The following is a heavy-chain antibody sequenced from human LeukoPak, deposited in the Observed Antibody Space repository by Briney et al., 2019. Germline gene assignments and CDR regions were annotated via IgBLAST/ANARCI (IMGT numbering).Heavy chain of an antibody. D-gene: IGHD6-19*01. V-gene: IGHV3-30*04. Sequence: PGGSLRLSCAASGFTFSSYSMTWVRQAPGQGLEWVAVISYYGSNKYYADSVKGRFTISRDNSKNTLYLQMNSLRAEDTAVYYCARDRDSSGLNWGQGTLVTVSS. CDR1: GFTFSSYS. J-gene: IGHJ1*01. CDR2: ISYYGSNK. CDR3: ARDRDSSGLN.